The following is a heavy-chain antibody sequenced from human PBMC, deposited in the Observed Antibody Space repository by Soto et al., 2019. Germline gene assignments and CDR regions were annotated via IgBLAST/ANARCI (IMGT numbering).Heavy chain of an antibody. CDR3: TTGIMVRGVIMYDYYYYGMDV. CDR1: GFPFSNAW. V-gene: IGHV3-15*07. Sequence: GGSMRLSCAASGFPFSNAWMNWVRQAPGKGLEWVGRIKSKTDGGTTDYAAPVKGRFTISRDDSKNTLYLQMNSLKTEDTAVYYCTTGIMVRGVIMYDYYYYGMDVWGQGTTVTAP. J-gene: IGHJ6*02. D-gene: IGHD3-10*01. CDR2: IKSKTDGGTT.